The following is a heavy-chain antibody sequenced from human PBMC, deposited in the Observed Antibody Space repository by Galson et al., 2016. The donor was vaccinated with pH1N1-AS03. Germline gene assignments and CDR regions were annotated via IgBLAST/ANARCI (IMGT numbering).Heavy chain of an antibody. CDR2: IWHDGSEK. V-gene: IGHV3-33*01. CDR3: ARDRRYYDYIWGTDRYDWYYDL. CDR1: GFTFSSHG. Sequence: SLRLSCAASGFTFSSHGMHWVRQTPGKGLEWVAVIWHDGSEKYYADSVKGRVTISRDNSKNTLYLQMNSLRAEDTAVYYCARDRRYYDYIWGTDRYDWYYDLCGRGTLVTVSS. D-gene: IGHD3-16*02. J-gene: IGHJ2*01.